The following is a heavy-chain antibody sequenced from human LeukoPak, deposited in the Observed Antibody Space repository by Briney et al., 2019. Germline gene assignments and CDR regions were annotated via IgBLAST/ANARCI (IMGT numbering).Heavy chain of an antibody. V-gene: IGHV4-61*02. D-gene: IGHD3-10*01. CDR3: AREGLNMVRGVIPKEAWGWFDP. CDR1: GGSISSGSYY. J-gene: IGHJ5*02. CDR2: IYTSGST. Sequence: SETLSLICTVSGGSISSGSYYWNWIRQPAGKGLEWIGRIYTSGSTNYNPSLKSRVTISVDTSKNQFSLKLSSVTAADTAVYYCAREGLNMVRGVIPKEAWGWFDPWGQGTLVTVSS.